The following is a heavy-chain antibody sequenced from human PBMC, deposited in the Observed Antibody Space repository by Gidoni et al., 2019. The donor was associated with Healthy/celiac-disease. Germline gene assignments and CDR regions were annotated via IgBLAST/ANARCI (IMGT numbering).Heavy chain of an antibody. D-gene: IGHD3-22*01. CDR3: ARGRGGALERMTMIVVVITTRRKYTNWYFDL. Sequence: QVQLVQSGAEVKQPGASVNVSCTASGYTFTSSYIHCVRQATGHRLAWMGWMNPNSGNTGYAQKFQGRVTMTRKTSRSTAYMELRSLRSEDTAGDYWARGRGGALERMTMIVVVITTRRKYTNWYFDLWGRGTLVTVYS. V-gene: IGHV1-8*01. CDR1: GYTFTSSY. J-gene: IGHJ2*01. CDR2: MNPNSGNT.